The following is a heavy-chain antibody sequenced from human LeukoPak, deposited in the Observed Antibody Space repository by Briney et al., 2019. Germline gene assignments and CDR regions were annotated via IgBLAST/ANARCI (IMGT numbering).Heavy chain of an antibody. CDR2: ISWNSGSI. Sequence: GRSLRLSYAASGFTFDDYAMHWVRHAPGKGLEWVSGISWNSGSIGYADSVKGRFTISRDNAKNSLYLQMNSLRAEDTALYYCAKLSVIPSKGGWFDPWGQGTLVTVSS. J-gene: IGHJ5*02. CDR3: AKLSVIPSKGGWFDP. V-gene: IGHV3-9*01. CDR1: GFTFDDYA. D-gene: IGHD2-21*01.